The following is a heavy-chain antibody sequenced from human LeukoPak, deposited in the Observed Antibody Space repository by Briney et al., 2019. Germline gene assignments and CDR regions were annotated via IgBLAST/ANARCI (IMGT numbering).Heavy chain of an antibody. Sequence: PGGSLRLSCAASGFTFSSYAMSWVRQAPGKGLEWVSAISGSGGSTYYADSVKGRFAISRDNSKNTLYLQMNSLRAEDSAVYYCAKDFGDYPDYWGQGTLVTVSS. CDR1: GFTFSSYA. J-gene: IGHJ4*02. V-gene: IGHV3-23*01. D-gene: IGHD4-17*01. CDR3: AKDFGDYPDY. CDR2: ISGSGGST.